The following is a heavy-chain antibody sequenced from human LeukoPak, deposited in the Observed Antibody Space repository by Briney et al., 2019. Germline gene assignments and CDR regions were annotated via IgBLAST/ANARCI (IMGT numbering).Heavy chain of an antibody. D-gene: IGHD3-9*01. J-gene: IGHJ6*03. CDR1: GGSISSYY. CDR2: IYYSGST. Sequence: PSETLSLTCIVSGGSISSYYWSWIRQPPGKGLEWIGYIYYSGSTNYNPSLKSRVTISVDTSKNQFSLKLSSVTAADTAVYYCARVPRYFDWLSDSYYYYYMDVWGKGTTVTISS. V-gene: IGHV4-59*01. CDR3: ARVPRYFDWLSDSYYYYYMDV.